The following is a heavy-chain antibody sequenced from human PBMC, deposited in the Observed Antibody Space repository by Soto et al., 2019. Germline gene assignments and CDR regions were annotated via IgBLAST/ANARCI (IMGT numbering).Heavy chain of an antibody. CDR1: GGTFSSYA. D-gene: IGHD3-22*01. J-gene: IGHJ5*02. Sequence: SVKVSCKASGGTFSSYAISWVRQAPGQGLEWMGGIIPIFGTANYAQKFQGRVTITADESTSTAYMELSSLRSEDTAVYYCASSGFYDSSGYDNWFDPWGQGTLVTVSS. CDR2: IIPIFGTA. CDR3: ASSGFYDSSGYDNWFDP. V-gene: IGHV1-69*13.